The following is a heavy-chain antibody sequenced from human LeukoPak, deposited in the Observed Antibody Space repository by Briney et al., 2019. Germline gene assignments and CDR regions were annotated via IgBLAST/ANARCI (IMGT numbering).Heavy chain of an antibody. V-gene: IGHV3-23*01. D-gene: IGHD3-16*01. Sequence: PGGSLRLSYAASGFTFSSYAMSWVRQAPGKGLEWVSAISGSGGSTYYADCVKGRFTISRDNSRNTLYLQMNSLRAEDTAVYYSAKGYYDYVWGSHYFDYWGHGTLVTVSS. CDR3: AKGYYDYVWGSHYFDY. CDR1: GFTFSSYA. J-gene: IGHJ4*01. CDR2: ISGSGGST.